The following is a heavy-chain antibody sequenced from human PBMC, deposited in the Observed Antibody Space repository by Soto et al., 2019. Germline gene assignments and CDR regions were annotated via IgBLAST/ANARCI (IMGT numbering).Heavy chain of an antibody. CDR1: GSSISSGDYY. Sequence: SETLCLTCTISGSSISSGDYYWSWIRQPPGKGLEWIGYIYYSGSTYYNPSLKSRVTISVDTSKNQFSLKLSSVTAADTAVYYCARDTRYSYGLDYWGQGTLVTVSS. CDR2: IYYSGST. V-gene: IGHV4-30-4*01. J-gene: IGHJ4*02. D-gene: IGHD5-18*01. CDR3: ARDTRYSYGLDY.